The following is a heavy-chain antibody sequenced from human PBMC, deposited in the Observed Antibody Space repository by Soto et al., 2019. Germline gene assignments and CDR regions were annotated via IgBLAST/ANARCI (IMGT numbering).Heavy chain of an antibody. Sequence: ASVKVSCKASGYTFNYYGISWVRQAPGQGLEWVGWISAHNGDTKYAQNLQGRLTLTTDTSTSTAYMELTSLTSDDTAVYYCARDWSRYFDSSGMMWFYWGQGTLVTVSS. CDR1: GYTFNYYG. V-gene: IGHV1-18*04. CDR2: ISAHNGDT. CDR3: ARDWSRYFDSSGMMWFY. D-gene: IGHD3-22*01. J-gene: IGHJ4*02.